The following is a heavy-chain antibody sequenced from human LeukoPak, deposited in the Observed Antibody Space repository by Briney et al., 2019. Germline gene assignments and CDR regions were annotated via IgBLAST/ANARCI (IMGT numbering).Heavy chain of an antibody. D-gene: IGHD2-15*01. CDR2: IIPIFGTA. CDR1: GGTFSSYA. J-gene: IGHJ5*02. CDR3: ARAMSMGNCSGGSCYPAINWFDP. V-gene: IGHV1-69*05. Sequence: GASVKVSCKASGGTFSSYAISWVRQAPGQGLEWMGRIIPIFGTANYAQKFQGRVTITTDESTSTAYMELSSLRSEDTAVYYCARAMSMGNCSGGSCYPAINWFDPWGQGTLVTVSS.